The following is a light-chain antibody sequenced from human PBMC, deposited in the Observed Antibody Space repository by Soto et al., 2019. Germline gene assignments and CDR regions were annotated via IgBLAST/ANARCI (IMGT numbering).Light chain of an antibody. CDR3: QTWGTGLWV. J-gene: IGLJ3*02. Sequence: QSVLTQSPSASASLGASVKLTCTLRSGNSSYAIACHQQQPEKGPRFLMKLNSDGSHNKGDGIPDRFSGSRSGAERYLTISSLQYEDEADYYCQTWGTGLWVFGGGTKLTVL. CDR2: LNSDGSH. V-gene: IGLV4-69*01. CDR1: SGNSSYA.